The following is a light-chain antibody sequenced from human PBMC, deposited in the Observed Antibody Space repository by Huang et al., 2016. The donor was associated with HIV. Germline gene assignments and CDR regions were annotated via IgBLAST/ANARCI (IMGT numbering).Light chain of an antibody. Sequence: DIQMTQSPSSLSASVGDRVTITCRASESISSYVNWYQHKPGKAPTLLIYAASRLQSGVPSRVSGSGSGTDFTLTISSLQPEDFATYYCQQNYNTHPFTFGPGTKVDVK. V-gene: IGKV1-39*01. J-gene: IGKJ3*01. CDR3: QQNYNTHPFT. CDR2: AAS. CDR1: ESISSY.